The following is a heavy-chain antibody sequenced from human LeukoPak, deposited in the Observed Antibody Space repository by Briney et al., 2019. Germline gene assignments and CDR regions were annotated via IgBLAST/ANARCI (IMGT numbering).Heavy chain of an antibody. CDR3: ARSSFVLMVYASLDY. D-gene: IGHD2-8*01. Sequence: GGSLRLSCAASGFTFSSYWMHWVRQAPGKGLVWVSRINSDGSSTSYADSVKGRFTISRDNSKNTLYLQMNSLRAEDTAVYYCARSSFVLMVYASLDYWGQGTLVTVSS. CDR2: INSDGSST. CDR1: GFTFSSYW. V-gene: IGHV3-74*01. J-gene: IGHJ4*02.